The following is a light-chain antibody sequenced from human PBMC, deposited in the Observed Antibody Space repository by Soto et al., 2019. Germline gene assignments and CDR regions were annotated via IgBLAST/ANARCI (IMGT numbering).Light chain of an antibody. CDR2: DAS. V-gene: IGKV3-15*01. CDR1: QNIRSS. CDR3: QQYDIWPPYT. J-gene: IGKJ2*01. Sequence: TQSPASLSASPGERVTLSCRASQNIRSSLAWYQQRPGQAPRLLIYDASTRATGIPPRFSGGGSGTEFTVTISSLQSEDFAIYYCQQYDIWPPYTFGQGTKVDIK.